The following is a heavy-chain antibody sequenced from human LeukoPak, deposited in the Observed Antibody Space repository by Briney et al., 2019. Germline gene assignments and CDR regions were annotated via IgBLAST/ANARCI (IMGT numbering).Heavy chain of an antibody. CDR1: GFTFSSYW. V-gene: IGHV3-33*08. CDR3: ARDWGSGNSYYFDY. Sequence: PGGSLRLSCAASGFTFSSYWMHWVRQAPGKGLEWVAVIWYDGNNKYYEDSVKGRFSISRDNSKNTLYLQMNSLRAEDTAVYYCARDWGSGNSYYFDYWGQGTLVTVSS. J-gene: IGHJ4*02. D-gene: IGHD3-10*01. CDR2: IWYDGNNK.